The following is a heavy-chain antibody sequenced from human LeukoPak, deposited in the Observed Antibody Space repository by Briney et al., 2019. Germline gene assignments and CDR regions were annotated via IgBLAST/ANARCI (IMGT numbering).Heavy chain of an antibody. J-gene: IGHJ6*03. CDR2: FDPEDGGT. CDR3: VTVDLFGDLYYFYMDV. V-gene: IGHV1-24*01. D-gene: IGHD3-3*01. CDR1: GSTLTDSS. Sequence: ASVKVSCKVSGSTLTDSSVHWVRQAPGGGLEWLGGFDPEDGGTLYTEKFKGRLTMTEDTSTDTAYMELTSLRSDDTAVYYCVTVDLFGDLYYFYMDVWGEGTTVTVSS.